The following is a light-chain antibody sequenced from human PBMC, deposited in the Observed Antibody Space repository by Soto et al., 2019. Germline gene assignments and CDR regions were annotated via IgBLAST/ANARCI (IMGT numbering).Light chain of an antibody. Sequence: IQMTQSPSSLSASLGDRVTITCRASQSISNCLNWYQQTPGRAPELLIYGAYSLQSGVPSRFSGSGSGTDFTLTLSSLRPEDSEAYYCQQSHSSPLTFGGGTKVDIK. CDR3: QQSHSSPLT. V-gene: IGKV1-39*01. J-gene: IGKJ4*01. CDR2: GAY. CDR1: QSISNC.